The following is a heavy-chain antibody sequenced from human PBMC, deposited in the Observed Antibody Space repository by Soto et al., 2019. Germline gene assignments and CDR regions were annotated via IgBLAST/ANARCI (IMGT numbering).Heavy chain of an antibody. V-gene: IGHV1-69*13. Sequence: SVKVSCKASGGTFSSYAISWVRQAPGRGLEWMGGIIPIFGTANYAQKFQGRVTITADESTSTAYMELSSLRSEDTAVYYCARRNGPYYYDSSGYPPHGMDVWGQGTTVTVSS. CDR1: GGTFSSYA. CDR3: ARRNGPYYYDSSGYPPHGMDV. CDR2: IIPIFGTA. J-gene: IGHJ6*02. D-gene: IGHD3-22*01.